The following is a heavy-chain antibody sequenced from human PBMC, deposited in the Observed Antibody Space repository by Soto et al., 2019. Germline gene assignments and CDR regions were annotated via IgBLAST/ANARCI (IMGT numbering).Heavy chain of an antibody. CDR1: GGSISSYY. D-gene: IGHD3-3*01. CDR2: IYYSGST. J-gene: IGHJ5*02. V-gene: IGHV4-59*01. Sequence: SETLSLTCTVSGGSISSYYGSWIRQPPGKGLEWIGYIYYSGSTNYNPSLKSRVTISVDTSKNQFSLKLSSVTAADPAVYYCAREDYDFWSGSLSAGNNWFDPWGQGTLVTVSS. CDR3: AREDYDFWSGSLSAGNNWFDP.